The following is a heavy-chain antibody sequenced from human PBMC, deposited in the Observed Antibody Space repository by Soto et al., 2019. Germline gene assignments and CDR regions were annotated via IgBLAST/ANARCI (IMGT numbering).Heavy chain of an antibody. J-gene: IGHJ4*02. Sequence: GPSVKVSCKASRSTFTNFYLHWVRQAPGQRPEWMGWINNGGGTIYAQKFQGRLTMTRDTSITTAYMELSRLSSDDTAFYYCATSSDWSPLLDYWGQGTLVTVSS. CDR2: INNGGGT. CDR1: RSTFTNFY. V-gene: IGHV1-2*02. D-gene: IGHD6-19*01. CDR3: ATSSDWSPLLDY.